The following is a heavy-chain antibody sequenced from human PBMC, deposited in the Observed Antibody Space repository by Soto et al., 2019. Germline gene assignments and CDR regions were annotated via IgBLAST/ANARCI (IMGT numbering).Heavy chain of an antibody. CDR1: GFAFSGYW. Sequence: EVQLVESGGDLVQPGGSLRLSCAASGFAFSGYWMSWVRQAPGKGLEGVANIKQDGSEKYYVDSVKGRFTISRDNAKNSLYLQMNSRRVEDTAVYYCARVTSVDAYWGQGTLVTVSS. CDR3: ARVTSVDAY. V-gene: IGHV3-7*01. J-gene: IGHJ4*02. D-gene: IGHD4-17*01. CDR2: IKQDGSEK.